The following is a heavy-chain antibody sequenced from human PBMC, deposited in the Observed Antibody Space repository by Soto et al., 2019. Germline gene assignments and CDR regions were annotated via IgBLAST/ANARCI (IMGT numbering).Heavy chain of an antibody. Sequence: GGSLRLSCAASGFNVSTNYMTWVRQAPGKGLEWVSVIYSGGTTYYADSVKGRFIISRDNFKNTLYLQMNNLRAEDTALYYCARGSGSLYYFHYWGQGTLVTVS. CDR3: ARGSGSLYYFHY. V-gene: IGHV3-53*01. CDR1: GFNVSTNY. J-gene: IGHJ4*02. D-gene: IGHD1-26*01. CDR2: IYSGGTT.